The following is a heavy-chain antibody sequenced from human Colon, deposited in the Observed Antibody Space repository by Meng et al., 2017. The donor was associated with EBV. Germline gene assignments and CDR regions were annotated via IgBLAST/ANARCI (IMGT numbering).Heavy chain of an antibody. CDR1: GGSISSGGYY. J-gene: IGHJ4*02. CDR3: ARGPSRWLQFSFDY. V-gene: IGHV4-31*03. CDR2: IYYSGST. Sequence: QVPLPESGPGLVKPSHPLSLTCTVSGGSISSGGYYWSWIRQHPGKGLEWIGYIYYSGSTYYNPSLKSRVTISIDTSKNQFSLKLSSVTAADTAVYYCARGPSRWLQFSFDYWGQGTLVTVSS. D-gene: IGHD5-24*01.